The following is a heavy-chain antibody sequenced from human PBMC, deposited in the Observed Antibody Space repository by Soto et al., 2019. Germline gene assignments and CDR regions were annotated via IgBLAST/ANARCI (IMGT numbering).Heavy chain of an antibody. V-gene: IGHV3-33*01. Sequence: GGSLRLSCAASGFTFSSYGMHWVRQAPGKGLEWVAVIWYDGSNKYYADSVKGRFTISRDNSKNTLYLQMNSLRAEDTAVYYCARDGGFGEYYYNGPYYYYGMDVWGQGTTVTVSS. D-gene: IGHD3-10*01. CDR1: GFTFSSYG. J-gene: IGHJ6*02. CDR3: ARDGGFGEYYYNGPYYYYGMDV. CDR2: IWYDGSNK.